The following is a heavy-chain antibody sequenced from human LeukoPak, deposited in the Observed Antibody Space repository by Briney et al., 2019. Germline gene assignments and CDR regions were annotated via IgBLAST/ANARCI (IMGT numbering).Heavy chain of an antibody. CDR2: IKQDGSEK. V-gene: IGHV3-7*01. D-gene: IGHD5-24*01. J-gene: IGHJ4*02. CDR3: SRQTRRDGYNYDY. CDR1: GFTFSSYW. Sequence: GGSLRPSCAASGFTFSSYWMSWVRQAPGKGLEWVANIKQDGSEKYYVDSVKGRFTISRDNAKNSLYLQMNSLRAEDTAVYYCSRQTRRDGYNYDYWGQGTLVTVSS.